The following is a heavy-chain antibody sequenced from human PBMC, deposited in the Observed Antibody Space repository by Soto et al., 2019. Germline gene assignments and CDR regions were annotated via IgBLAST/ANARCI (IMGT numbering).Heavy chain of an antibody. J-gene: IGHJ6*02. D-gene: IGHD6-13*01. Sequence: KPSETLSLTCTVSGGSISSGGYYWSWIRQHPGKGLEWIGYIYYSGSTYYNPSLKSRVTISVDTSKNQFSLKLSSVTAADTAVYYCARDRIAAAGTPHGYYYGMDVWGQGTTVTVSS. CDR2: IYYSGST. V-gene: IGHV4-31*03. CDR3: ARDRIAAAGTPHGYYYGMDV. CDR1: GGSISSGGYY.